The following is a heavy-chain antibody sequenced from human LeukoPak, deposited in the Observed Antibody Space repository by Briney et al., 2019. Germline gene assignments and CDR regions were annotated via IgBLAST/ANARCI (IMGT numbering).Heavy chain of an antibody. D-gene: IGHD2-2*02. CDR3: AKGATAIFGWFDP. V-gene: IGHV3-23*01. CDR2: TSGGGSSA. Sequence: GGSLRLSCAASGFTFSNYAMSWVRQAPGKGLEWVSATSGGGSSASYADIVRGRFTISRDNSKNTLYLQMNTLRAEDTAVYYCAKGATAIFGWFDPWGQGTLVTVSS. CDR1: GFTFSNYA. J-gene: IGHJ5*02.